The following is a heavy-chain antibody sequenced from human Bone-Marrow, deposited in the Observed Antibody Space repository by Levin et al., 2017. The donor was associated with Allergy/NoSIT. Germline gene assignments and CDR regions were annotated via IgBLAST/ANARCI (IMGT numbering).Heavy chain of an antibody. D-gene: IGHD6-6*01. CDR2: ISGSGGST. V-gene: IGHV3-23*01. J-gene: IGHJ4*02. Sequence: GGSLRLSCAASGFTFSSYAMSWVRQAPGKGLEWVSAISGSGGSTYYADSVKGRFTISRDNSKNTLYLQMNSLRAEDTAVYYCAKDHSIATRSPRGFFDYWGQGALVTVSS. CDR3: AKDHSIATRSPRGFFDY. CDR1: GFTFSSYA.